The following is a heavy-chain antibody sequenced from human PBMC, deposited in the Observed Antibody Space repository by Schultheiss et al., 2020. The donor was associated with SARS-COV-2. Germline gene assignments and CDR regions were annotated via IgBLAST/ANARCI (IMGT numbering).Heavy chain of an antibody. CDR3: TGASKWFILYYFDY. V-gene: IGHV3-15*01. CDR1: GFTFDDYG. CDR2: IKSKTDGGTT. J-gene: IGHJ4*02. D-gene: IGHD3-22*01. Sequence: GGSLRLSCAASGFTFDDYGMSWVRQAPGKGLEWVGRIKSKTDGGTTDYAAPVKGRFTISRDDSKNTLYLQMNSLKTEDTAVYYCTGASKWFILYYFDYWGQGTLVTVSS.